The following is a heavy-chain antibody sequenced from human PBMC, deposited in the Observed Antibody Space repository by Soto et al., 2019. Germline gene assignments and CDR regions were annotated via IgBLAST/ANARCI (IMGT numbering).Heavy chain of an antibody. V-gene: IGHV1-69*01. D-gene: IGHD3-10*01. Sequence: QVQLVQPGAEVKKPGSSVKVSCRASGGTFSSYAISWVRQAPGQGLEWMGGIIPIFGTANYAQKFQGRVTITADESTSTAYMELSSLRSEDTAVYYCARAPTMVRGVIMSNYYYGMDVWGQGTTVTVSS. J-gene: IGHJ6*02. CDR3: ARAPTMVRGVIMSNYYYGMDV. CDR2: IIPIFGTA. CDR1: GGTFSSYA.